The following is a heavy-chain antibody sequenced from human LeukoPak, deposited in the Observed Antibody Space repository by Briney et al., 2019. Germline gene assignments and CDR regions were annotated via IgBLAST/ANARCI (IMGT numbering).Heavy chain of an antibody. CDR3: ARSSYSSSSSV. CDR2: INSDGSEG. D-gene: IGHD6-6*01. Sequence: SGGSLRLSCAVSGFTFSGFWMSWDRQAPGKGLEWVPSINSDGSEGYYADVVKGRFTISRDNAKNSLYLQINSLRAEDTAVYYCARSSYSSSSSVWGQGTMVTVSS. V-gene: IGHV3-7*03. CDR1: GFTFSGFW. J-gene: IGHJ3*01.